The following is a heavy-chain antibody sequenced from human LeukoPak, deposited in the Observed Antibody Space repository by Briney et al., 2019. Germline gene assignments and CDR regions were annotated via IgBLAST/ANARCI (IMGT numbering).Heavy chain of an antibody. CDR2: INHSGST. CDR3: AESTDYYYYGMDV. V-gene: IGHV4-34*01. Sequence: SETLSLTCAVYGGSFSGYYWSWIRQPPGKGLEWIGEINHSGSTNYNPSLKSRVTISVDTSKNQFSLKLGSVTAADTAVYYCAESTDYYYYGMDVWGQGTTVTVSS. D-gene: IGHD2-2*01. J-gene: IGHJ6*02. CDR1: GGSFSGYY.